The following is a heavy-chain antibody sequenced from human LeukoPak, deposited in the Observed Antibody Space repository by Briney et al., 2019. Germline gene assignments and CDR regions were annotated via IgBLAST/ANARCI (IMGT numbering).Heavy chain of an antibody. V-gene: IGHV3-7*01. J-gene: IGHJ3*02. D-gene: IGHD3-3*01. CDR3: ARDWEWPSDAFDI. Sequence: GGSLRLSCAAPGFSLSNAWMSWVRQAPGKGLEWVANIKQDGSEKYYVDSVKGRFTISRDNAKNSLYLQMNSLRAEDTAVYYCARDWEWPSDAFDIWGQGTMVTVSS. CDR2: IKQDGSEK. CDR1: GFSLSNAW.